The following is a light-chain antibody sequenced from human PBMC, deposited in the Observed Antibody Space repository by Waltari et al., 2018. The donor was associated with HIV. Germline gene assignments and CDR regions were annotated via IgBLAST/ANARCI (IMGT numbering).Light chain of an antibody. CDR1: QSSSNF. J-gene: IGKJ1*01. Sequence: DIQMTQSPSSPSASVGDRVTITCRASQSSSNFLNWYQQKPGKAPKLLISAASSLQSGVPSRFSGSGSGTDFTLTISSLQPEDFATYYCQQSYTTPRTFGQGTKVEIK. CDR2: AAS. V-gene: IGKV1-39*01. CDR3: QQSYTTPRT.